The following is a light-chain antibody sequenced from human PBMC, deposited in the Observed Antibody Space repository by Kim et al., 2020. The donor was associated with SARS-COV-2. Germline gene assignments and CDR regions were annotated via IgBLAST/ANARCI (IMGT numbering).Light chain of an antibody. J-gene: IGKJ4*01. CDR2: DAS. CDR3: QQYDKGLT. Sequence: SVSPGERATLSCRASQSVSSRLAWYQQKPGQAPRLLIYDASTRATGIPARFSGSGSGTEFTLTISSLQSEDFVVYYCQQYDKGLTFGGGTKVDIK. V-gene: IGKV3-15*01. CDR1: QSVSSR.